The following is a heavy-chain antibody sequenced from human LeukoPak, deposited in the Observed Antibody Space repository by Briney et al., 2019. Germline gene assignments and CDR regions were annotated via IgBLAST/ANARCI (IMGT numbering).Heavy chain of an antibody. J-gene: IGHJ4*02. Sequence: SETLSLTCTVYGGSITGYFWTWIRQPPGKGLEWIGFFYNRGSTNYNPSLKSRVTISLDTSRIQFSLKLNSVTAADTAMYYCARGTQGYRFDYWGQGTLVTVST. CDR2: FYNRGST. D-gene: IGHD5-24*01. V-gene: IGHV4-59*01. CDR3: ARGTQGYRFDY. CDR1: GGSITGYF.